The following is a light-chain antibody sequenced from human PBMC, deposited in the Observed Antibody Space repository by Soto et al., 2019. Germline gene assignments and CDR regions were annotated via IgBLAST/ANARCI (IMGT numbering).Light chain of an antibody. J-gene: IGLJ1*01. Sequence: QSALTQPASVSGSPGQSITISCTGTNSYVGIYNRVSWFQQHPGKAPKLLIYDVRNRSSGVSSRFSGSKSGHTASLTISGLQTEDEADYYCSSYTSSRTLVFGTGTKVTVL. V-gene: IGLV2-14*03. CDR2: DVR. CDR1: NSYVGIYNR. CDR3: SSYTSSRTLV.